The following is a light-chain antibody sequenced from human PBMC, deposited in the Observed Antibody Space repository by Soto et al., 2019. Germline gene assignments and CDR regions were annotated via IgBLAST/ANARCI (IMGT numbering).Light chain of an antibody. CDR2: EVS. Sequence: QSALTQTASVSGSPGQSITISCTGTSSDVGGYNYVSWYQQHPGKAPKLMIYEVSNRPSGVSNRFSGSKSGNTASLTISGLQAEGEAGYYCSSYTSRSTLVFGTGTKLTVL. CDR3: SSYTSRSTLV. CDR1: SSDVGGYNY. V-gene: IGLV2-14*01. J-gene: IGLJ1*01.